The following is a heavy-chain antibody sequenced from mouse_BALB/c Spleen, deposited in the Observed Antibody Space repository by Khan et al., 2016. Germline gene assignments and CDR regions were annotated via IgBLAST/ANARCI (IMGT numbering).Heavy chain of an antibody. CDR3: VLRYFDV. V-gene: IGHV10-1*02. D-gene: IGHD1-1*01. CDR2: IRSKSNNYAT. Sequence: EVQLVESGGGLVQPKGSLKLSCAASGFTFNTYAMNWVRQAPGKGLEWVARIRSKSNNYATYYADSVKDRITISRDDSQSMLYLQMNNLKTDDTAIYYCVLRYFDVWGAGTTVTVSS. J-gene: IGHJ1*01. CDR1: GFTFNTYA.